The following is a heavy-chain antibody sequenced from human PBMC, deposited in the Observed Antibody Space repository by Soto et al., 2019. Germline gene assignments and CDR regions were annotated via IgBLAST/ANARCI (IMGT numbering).Heavy chain of an antibody. CDR2: IYSSGTT. Sequence: SETLSVTCTVSCGSITRCGYYWSWIRQHPGEGLEWIGYIYSSGTTYYNPSLKSRVTISVDTSKNQFSLKLTSVTAADTAVYYCARDPAPWGQGTLVTVSS. CDR1: CGSITRCGYY. V-gene: IGHV4-31*03. CDR3: ARDPAP. J-gene: IGHJ5*02.